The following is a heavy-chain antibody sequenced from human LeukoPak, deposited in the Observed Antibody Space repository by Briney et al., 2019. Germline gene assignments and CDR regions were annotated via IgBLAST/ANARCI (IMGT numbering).Heavy chain of an antibody. V-gene: IGHV1-69*01. D-gene: IGHD1-20*01. CDR1: GGTFSSYA. CDR3: ASRSGITGTLLIDY. J-gene: IGHJ4*02. CDR2: IIPIFGTA. Sequence: ASVKVSCKASGGTFSSYAISWVRQAPGQGLEWMGGIIPIFGTANYAQKFQGRVTITADESTSTAYMELSSLRSEDTAVYYRASRSGITGTLLIDYWGQGTLVTVSS.